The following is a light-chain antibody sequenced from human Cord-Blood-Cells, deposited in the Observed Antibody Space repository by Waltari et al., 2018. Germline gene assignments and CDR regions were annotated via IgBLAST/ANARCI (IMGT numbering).Light chain of an antibody. Sequence: EIVLTQSPATLSVSPGERATLSCTASQRVSSNLAWYHQQPGQAPRLLIYAASNRATGIPARFSGSGSGTEFTLTISSLQSEDFAVYYCQQYNNWLTFGGGTKVEIK. CDR3: QQYNNWLT. J-gene: IGKJ4*01. CDR2: AAS. CDR1: QRVSSN. V-gene: IGKV3D-15*01.